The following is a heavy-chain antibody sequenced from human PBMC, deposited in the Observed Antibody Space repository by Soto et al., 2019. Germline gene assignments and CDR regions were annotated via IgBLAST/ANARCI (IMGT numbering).Heavy chain of an antibody. CDR3: ARGASSSWYALDS. CDR1: GYTFTSYA. V-gene: IGHV1-3*01. D-gene: IGHD6-13*01. CDR2: INAGNGNT. Sequence: QVQLVQSGAEVKKPGASVKVSCKASGYTFTSYAMHWVRQAPGQRLEWMGWINAGNGNTKYSQKFQGRVTITRDTXANTAYMEPSSLRSEDPAVYYCARGASSSWYALDSWGQGTLVTVSS. J-gene: IGHJ4*02.